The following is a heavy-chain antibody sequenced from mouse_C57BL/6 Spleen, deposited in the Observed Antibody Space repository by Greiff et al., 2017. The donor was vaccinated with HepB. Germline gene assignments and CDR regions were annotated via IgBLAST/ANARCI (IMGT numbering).Heavy chain of an antibody. J-gene: IGHJ2*01. V-gene: IGHV1-39*01. CDR2: INPNYGTT. CDR1: GYSFTDYN. D-gene: IGHD4-1*01. CDR3: AVTGTKDYFDY. Sequence: VQLKESGPELVKPGASVKISCRASGYSFTDYNMNWVKQSNGKSLEWIGVINPNYGTTSYNQKFKGKATLTVDQSSSTAYMQLNSLTSEDSAVYYCAVTGTKDYFDYWGQGTTLTVSS.